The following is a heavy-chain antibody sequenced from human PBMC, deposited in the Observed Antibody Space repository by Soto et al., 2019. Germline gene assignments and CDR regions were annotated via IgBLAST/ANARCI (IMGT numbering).Heavy chain of an antibody. D-gene: IGHD3-10*01. V-gene: IGHV1-46*01. CDR2: FIFSVGIL. Sequence: ASVKVSCKASGYTFTSYYMHWVRQAPGQGLDCLGLFIFSVGILGYAQKFRGSVTLTGDCSPRPVYMELSSLRFEDTAVYYCARDSAMVRGVIDYWGQGTLVTVSS. J-gene: IGHJ4*02. CDR3: ARDSAMVRGVIDY. CDR1: GYTFTSYY.